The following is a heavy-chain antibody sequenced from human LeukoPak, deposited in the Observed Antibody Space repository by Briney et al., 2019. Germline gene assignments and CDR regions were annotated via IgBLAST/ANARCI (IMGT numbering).Heavy chain of an antibody. CDR2: ISGSGGST. Sequence: GGSLRLSCAASGFTFSSYAMSWVRQAPGKGLEWVSAISGSGGSTYYADSVKGRFTISRDNSKNTLYLQMNSLRAEDTAVYYCAKAANYDILAGYYLDYWGQGTLVTVSS. CDR1: GFTFSSYA. J-gene: IGHJ4*02. CDR3: AKAANYDILAGYYLDY. V-gene: IGHV3-23*01. D-gene: IGHD3-9*01.